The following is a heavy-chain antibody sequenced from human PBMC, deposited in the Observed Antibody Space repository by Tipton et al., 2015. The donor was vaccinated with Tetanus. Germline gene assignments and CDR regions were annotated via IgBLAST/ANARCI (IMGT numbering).Heavy chain of an antibody. V-gene: IGHV3-7*01. CDR2: IKQDGSEK. CDR1: GFTFSSYW. J-gene: IGHJ4*02. Sequence: SLRLSCAASGFTFSSYWMSWVRQAPGKGLEWVANIKQDGSEKYYVDSVKGRFTISRDNAKNSLYLQMNSLRAEDTAVYYCAREWLVPDNYYFDYWGQGTLVTVSS. CDR3: AREWLVPDNYYFDY. D-gene: IGHD6-19*01.